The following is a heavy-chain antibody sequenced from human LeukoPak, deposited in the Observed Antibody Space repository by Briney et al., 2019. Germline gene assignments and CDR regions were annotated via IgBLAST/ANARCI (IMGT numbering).Heavy chain of an antibody. V-gene: IGHV3-48*03. Sequence: GGSLRLSCEGSGFSFSSYAMMWVRQAPGKGLEWVSYISSSGSTIYYADSVKGRFTISRDNAKNSLYLQMNSLRAEDTAVYYCAELGITMIGGVWGKGTTVTISS. CDR3: AELGITMIGGV. J-gene: IGHJ6*04. D-gene: IGHD3-10*02. CDR2: ISSSGSTI. CDR1: GFSFSSYA.